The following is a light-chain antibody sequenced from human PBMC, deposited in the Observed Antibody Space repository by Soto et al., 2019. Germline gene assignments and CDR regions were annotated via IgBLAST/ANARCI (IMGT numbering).Light chain of an antibody. V-gene: IGLV2-23*02. Sequence: QSALTQPASVSGSPGQSITISCTGTSSNVGSYKLVSWYQQHPGKAPKLMIFEVNKRPSGVSNRFSGSKSGNTASLTISGLKFENEADYYCSSSGGSPTDVFGTGTKPTAL. CDR2: EVN. CDR3: SSSGGSPTDV. J-gene: IGLJ1*01. CDR1: SSNVGSYKL.